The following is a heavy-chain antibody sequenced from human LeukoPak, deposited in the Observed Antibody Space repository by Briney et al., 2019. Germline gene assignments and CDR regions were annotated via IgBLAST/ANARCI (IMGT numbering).Heavy chain of an antibody. CDR2: IYYDGST. J-gene: IGHJ5*02. CDR3: ARRWGRTTMMMLDP. V-gene: IGHV4-39*01. Sequence: RPSETLSLTCTVSGGSISSSRYYWGWVRQPPGKGPEWIGSIYYDGSTYYSPSLKSRVTISVDMSKNQFFLKLSSVTAADTAVYYCARRWGRTTMMMLDPWGPGTLVTVSS. CDR1: GGSISSSRYY. D-gene: IGHD3-22*01.